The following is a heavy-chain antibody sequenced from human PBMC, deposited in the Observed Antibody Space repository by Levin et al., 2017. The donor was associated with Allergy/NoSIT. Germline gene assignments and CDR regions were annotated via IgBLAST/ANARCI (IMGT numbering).Heavy chain of an antibody. CDR3: ARLSGSYYILD. Sequence: SETLSLTCAVSGVSVRSGSHYWSWIRQPPGKGLEWIGNIYYSGSTKYNPSLKNRVTISIDTSKSQFPLNLSSVTAADTAVYYCARLSGSYYILDWGQGTLVAVSS. D-gene: IGHD3-10*01. V-gene: IGHV4-61*01. CDR2: IYYSGST. J-gene: IGHJ4*02. CDR1: GVSVRSGSHY.